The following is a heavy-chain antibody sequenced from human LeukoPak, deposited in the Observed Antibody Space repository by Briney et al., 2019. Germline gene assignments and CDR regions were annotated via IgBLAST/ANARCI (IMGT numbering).Heavy chain of an antibody. CDR3: ARAGIAAAGTIYYYYYYMDV. D-gene: IGHD6-13*01. V-gene: IGHV1-2*02. CDR1: GYTFTGYY. Sequence: ASVKVSCKASGYTFTGYYMHWVRQAPGQGLEWMGWINPNSGGTNYAQKFQGRVTMTRDTSISTAYMELSRLRSDDTAVYYCARAGIAAAGTIYYYYYYMDVWGKGTTVTISS. CDR2: INPNSGGT. J-gene: IGHJ6*03.